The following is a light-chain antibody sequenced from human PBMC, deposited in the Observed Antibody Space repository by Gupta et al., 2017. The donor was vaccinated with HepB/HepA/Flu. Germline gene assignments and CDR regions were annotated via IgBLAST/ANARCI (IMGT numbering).Light chain of an antibody. V-gene: IGLV3-19*01. J-gene: IGLJ2*01. CDR1: SLRSYY. CDR2: GKN. Sequence: SSELTQVPAVSVALCQPVRITCQGDSLRSYYESWYQQKPVQAPLLVIYGKNNRPSVIPDRFSGSSSGNTASLTITGAQAEDEADYYCNSLYSSGHHAVFGGGTKLTVL. CDR3: NSLYSSGHHAV.